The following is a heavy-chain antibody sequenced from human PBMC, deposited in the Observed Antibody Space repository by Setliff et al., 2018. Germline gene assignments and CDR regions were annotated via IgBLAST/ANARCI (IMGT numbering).Heavy chain of an antibody. D-gene: IGHD3-3*01. J-gene: IGHJ6*03. V-gene: IGHV1-8*03. CDR2: MNPNSGNT. Sequence: VASVKVSCKASGYTFTSYDINWVRQATGQGLEWMGWMNPNSGNTGYAQKFQGRVTITRNTSISTAYMELSSLRSEDTAVCYCARGGGQIHYDFWSGYFSDPQPNYYYYYMDVWGKGTTVTVSS. CDR3: ARGGGQIHYDFWSGYFSDPQPNYYYYYMDV. CDR1: GYTFTSYD.